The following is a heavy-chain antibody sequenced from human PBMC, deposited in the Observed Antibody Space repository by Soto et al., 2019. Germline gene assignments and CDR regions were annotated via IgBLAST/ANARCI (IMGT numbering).Heavy chain of an antibody. CDR3: ARHSGVAEDGTD. Sequence: PEESLKISCNGSGYSFTTNWIGWVRQMPWKGLEWMGVIYPGDSDTRYSPSFQGQVAISADKSINTAYLQWSSLKASDTAMYYCARHSGVAEDGTDWGQGTLVTVSS. CDR1: GYSFTTNW. CDR2: IYPGDSDT. D-gene: IGHD6-13*01. J-gene: IGHJ1*01. V-gene: IGHV5-51*01.